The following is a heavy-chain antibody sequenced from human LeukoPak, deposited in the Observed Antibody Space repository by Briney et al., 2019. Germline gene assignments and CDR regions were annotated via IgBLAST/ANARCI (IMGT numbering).Heavy chain of an antibody. D-gene: IGHD2-2*01. CDR2: INEDGGGK. V-gene: IGHV3-7*01. CDR1: GFTFSSNW. J-gene: IGHJ6*04. CDR3: ATRRCSIAACRASSYRCFDF. Sequence: GGSLRLSCTASGFTFSSNWMTWVRQAPGKGLEWVANINEDGGGKYYVESVKGRFTISGDNARNSVHLELSNLRAEDTAVYYCATRRCSIAACRASSYRCFDFWGKGTTVIVSS.